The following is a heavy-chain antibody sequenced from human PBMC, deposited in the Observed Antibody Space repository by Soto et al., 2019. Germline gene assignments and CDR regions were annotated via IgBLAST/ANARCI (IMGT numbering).Heavy chain of an antibody. D-gene: IGHD3-3*02. CDR3: ATVATHSYNWVDP. CDR2: INADGTTT. V-gene: IGHV3-74*01. Sequence: EVHLVESGGGLVQPGGSLRLSCAASGFTFSTYWMHWVRQAPGKGLVWVSRINADGTTTTYADSVKGRFTIYRDNAKNMLYLQMNSRRAEDTAVYFCATVATHSYNWVDPWGQGTLVTISS. CDR1: GFTFSTYW. J-gene: IGHJ5*02.